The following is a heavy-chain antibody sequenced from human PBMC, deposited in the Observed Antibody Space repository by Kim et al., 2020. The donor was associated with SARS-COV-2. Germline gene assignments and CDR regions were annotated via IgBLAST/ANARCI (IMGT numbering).Heavy chain of an antibody. Sequence: GGSLRLSCVGSGFTFSSFGMHWVRQAPGKGLEWVAVISYDGSHKFYADSVKGRFIISRDNSKNTLFLEMNSLTPEDTALFYCVRDHNSGDGHYFFFDYWG. V-gene: IGHV3-30*12. D-gene: IGHD6-19*01. CDR3: VRDHNSGDGHYFFFDY. J-gene: IGHJ4*01. CDR1: GFTFSSFG. CDR2: ISYDGSHK.